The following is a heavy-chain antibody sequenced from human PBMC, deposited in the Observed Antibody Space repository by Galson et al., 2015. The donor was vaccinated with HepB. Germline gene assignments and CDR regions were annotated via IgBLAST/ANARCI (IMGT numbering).Heavy chain of an antibody. J-gene: IGHJ2*01. CDR3: ARDWYFDP. V-gene: IGHV3-11*01. CDR1: GFTFSDHY. Sequence: SLRLSCAASGFTFSDHYMSWIRQAPGKGLEWVSYITSSGSAIYYADSVKGRFTISRDSAKNLLYLQINSLRAEDTAVYYCARDWYFDPWGRGTLVTVSS. CDR2: ITSSGSAI.